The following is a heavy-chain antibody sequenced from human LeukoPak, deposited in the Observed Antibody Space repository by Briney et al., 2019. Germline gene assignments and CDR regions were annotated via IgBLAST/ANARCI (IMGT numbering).Heavy chain of an antibody. CDR2: ISDSADNT. D-gene: IGHD3-10*01. V-gene: IGHV3-23*01. CDR1: GFTFSSYA. J-gene: IGHJ4*02. CDR3: AQVYWYGSGSFIFDY. Sequence: GGSLRLSCAASGFTFSSYAMSWVRQAPGKGLEWVSSISDSADNTYYAESVKGRFTISRDNSKNTLFLQMNSLGAEDTAVYYCAQVYWYGSGSFIFDYWGQGTLVTVSS.